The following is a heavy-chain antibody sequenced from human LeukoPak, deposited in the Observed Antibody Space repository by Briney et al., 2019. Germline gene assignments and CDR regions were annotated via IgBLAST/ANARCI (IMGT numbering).Heavy chain of an antibody. Sequence: GGSLRLSCAASGXAFSNYAVSWVRQAPGKGLEWVSVMYRGGSTYYADSVQGRFTMSRDNSKNTLYLQMNSLRAEDTAVYYCARDGGAAAGYWGQGTLVTVSS. CDR3: ARDGGAAAGY. CDR1: GXAFSNYA. CDR2: MYRGGST. J-gene: IGHJ4*02. D-gene: IGHD6-13*01. V-gene: IGHV3-66*01.